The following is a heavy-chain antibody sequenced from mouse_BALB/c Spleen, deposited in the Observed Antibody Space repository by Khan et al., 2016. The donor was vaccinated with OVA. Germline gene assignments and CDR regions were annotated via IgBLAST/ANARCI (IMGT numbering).Heavy chain of an antibody. CDR3: SREWGLYRYAWFAY. J-gene: IGHJ3*01. CDR1: GFTFSDYY. V-gene: IGHV5-4*02. Sequence: EVELVESGGGLVKPGGSLKLSCAAPGFTFSDYYMYWVRQTPEKRLEWVATISDGGTYTYYPESVKGRFTIFRDNAKNNRYLQMSSLKSEDAAMYYCSREWGLYRYAWFAYWGQGTLVTVSA. CDR2: ISDGGTYT. D-gene: IGHD2-14*01.